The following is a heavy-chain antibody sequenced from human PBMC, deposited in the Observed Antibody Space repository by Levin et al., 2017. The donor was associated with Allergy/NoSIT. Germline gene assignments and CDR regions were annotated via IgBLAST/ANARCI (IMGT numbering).Heavy chain of an antibody. CDR1: GFTFSSYA. Sequence: GGSLRLSCAASGFTFSSYAMSWVRQAPGKGLEWVSAISGSGGSTYYADSVKGRFTISRDNSKNTLYLQMNSLRAEDTAVYYCAKDRPKLRYFDWPTFDYWGQGTLVTVSS. CDR2: ISGSGGST. D-gene: IGHD3-9*01. CDR3: AKDRPKLRYFDWPTFDY. J-gene: IGHJ4*02. V-gene: IGHV3-23*01.